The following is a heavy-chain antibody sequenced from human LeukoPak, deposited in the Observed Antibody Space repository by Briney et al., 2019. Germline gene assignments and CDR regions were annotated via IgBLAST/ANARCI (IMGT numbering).Heavy chain of an antibody. CDR1: GGSISSYY. J-gene: IGHJ4*02. Sequence: PSETLSLTCTVSGGSISSYYWSWIRQPPGKGLEWIGYIYYSGSTKYNPSLKSRVTISVDKSKNQFSLKLSSVTAADTAVYYCARAQSSGWFIDYWGQGTLVTVSP. V-gene: IGHV4-59*12. D-gene: IGHD6-19*01. CDR2: IYYSGST. CDR3: ARAQSSGWFIDY.